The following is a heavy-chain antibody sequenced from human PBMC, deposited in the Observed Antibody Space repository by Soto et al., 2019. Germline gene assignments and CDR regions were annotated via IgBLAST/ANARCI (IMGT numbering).Heavy chain of an antibody. Sequence: GGSLSLSCAASGFTFSSYAMSWVRQAPGKGLVWVSRINSDGSTTTYAGSVKGRFTISRDNAQNTLFLYMSSLRADDTAVYYCARESHSSSYLFDYWGQGTLVTVSS. V-gene: IGHV3-74*01. CDR3: ARESHSSSYLFDY. CDR1: GFTFSSYA. J-gene: IGHJ4*02. D-gene: IGHD6-13*01. CDR2: INSDGSTT.